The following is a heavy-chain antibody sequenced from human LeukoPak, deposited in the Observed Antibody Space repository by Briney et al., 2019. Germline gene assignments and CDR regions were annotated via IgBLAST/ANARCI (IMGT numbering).Heavy chain of an antibody. V-gene: IGHV3-73*01. D-gene: IGHD1-20*01. CDR2: IRSKANSYAT. Sequence: GGSLRLSCAASGFTFSGSDMHWVRQASGKGLEWVGRIRSKANSYATAYGASVKGRFTITRDDSKNTAYLQMNSLRAEDTAVYYCARDRYNWNDGRAFDIWGQGTMVTVSS. CDR3: ARDRYNWNDGRAFDI. CDR1: GFTFSGSD. J-gene: IGHJ3*02.